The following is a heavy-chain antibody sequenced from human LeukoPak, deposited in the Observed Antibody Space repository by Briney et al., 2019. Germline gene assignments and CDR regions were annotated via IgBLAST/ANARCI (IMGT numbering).Heavy chain of an antibody. CDR3: ARGDGYNFFDY. D-gene: IGHD5-24*01. CDR2: SYVGGAT. Sequence: PGGSQRLSCAVSGFSVTNNYMSWVRQAPGKGLEWVSVSYVGGATYYADSVKGRFTISRDNSENTLYLQMKSLRAEDTAVYYCARGDGYNFFDYWGQGTLVTVSS. CDR1: GFSVTNNY. V-gene: IGHV3-53*01. J-gene: IGHJ4*02.